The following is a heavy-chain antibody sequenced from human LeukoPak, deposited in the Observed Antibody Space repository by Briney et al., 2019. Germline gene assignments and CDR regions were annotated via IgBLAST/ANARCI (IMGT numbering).Heavy chain of an antibody. CDR3: ARGPPRGKYYYMDV. CDR1: GFTSSSFD. Sequence: GGSLRLSCAASGFTSSSFDMHWVRQPTGQGLEWVSTIGTASDTYYPGSVEGRFTLSRDNAKNSLYLQMNSLTAGDTAVYYCARGPPRGKYYYMDVWGKGTAVTVSS. D-gene: IGHD1-1*01. J-gene: IGHJ6*03. V-gene: IGHV3-13*01. CDR2: IGTASDT.